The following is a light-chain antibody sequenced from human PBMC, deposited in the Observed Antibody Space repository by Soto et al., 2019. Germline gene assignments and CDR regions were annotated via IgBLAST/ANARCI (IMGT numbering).Light chain of an antibody. V-gene: IGKV3-11*01. CDR2: DAS. Sequence: EIVLTQSPVTLSLSPGERATLSCRASQSVSTYLAWYQQKPGQAPRLLIYDASNRATDTPARFTGSGSGTDFTLTISSIEPDDFAVYYCQQRSNWPVFTFGPGTRVDIK. CDR1: QSVSTY. CDR3: QQRSNWPVFT. J-gene: IGKJ3*01.